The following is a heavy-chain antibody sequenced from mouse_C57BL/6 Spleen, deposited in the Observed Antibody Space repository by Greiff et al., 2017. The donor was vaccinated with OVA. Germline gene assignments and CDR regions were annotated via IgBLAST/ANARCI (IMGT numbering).Heavy chain of an antibody. CDR1: GFTFSSYA. Sequence: DVMLVESGGGLVKPGGSLKLSCAASGFTFSSYAMSWVRQTPEKRLEWVATISDGGSYTYYPDNVKGRFTISRDNAKNNLYLQMSHLKSEDTAMYYCARGQGDWYFDVWGTGTTVTVSS. V-gene: IGHV5-4*03. CDR3: ARGQGDWYFDV. CDR2: ISDGGSYT. J-gene: IGHJ1*03.